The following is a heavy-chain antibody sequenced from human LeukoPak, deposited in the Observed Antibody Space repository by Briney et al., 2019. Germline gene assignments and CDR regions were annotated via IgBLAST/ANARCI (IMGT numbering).Heavy chain of an antibody. CDR1: GFTFSSYW. D-gene: IGHD3-10*01. Sequence: GGSLRLSCAASGFTFSSYWMSWVRQAPGKGLEWVANIKQDGSEKYYVDSVKGRFTISRDNAKNSLYLQMNSLRAEDTAVYYCASPDYYGSGSYHYWGQGTLVTVSS. V-gene: IGHV3-7*01. CDR3: ASPDYYGSGSYHY. J-gene: IGHJ4*02. CDR2: IKQDGSEK.